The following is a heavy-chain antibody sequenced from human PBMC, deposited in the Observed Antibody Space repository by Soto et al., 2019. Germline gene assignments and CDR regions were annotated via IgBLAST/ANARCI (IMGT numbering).Heavy chain of an antibody. CDR1: GGSISSSSYY. V-gene: IGHV4-39*01. J-gene: IGHJ4*02. D-gene: IGHD1-26*01. Sequence: PSETLSLTCTVSGGSISSSSYYWGWIRQPPGKGLEWIGSIYYSGSTYYNPSLKSRVTISVDTSKNQFSLKLSSVTAADTAVYYCARTSGILDYWGQGTLVTVPQ. CDR2: IYYSGST. CDR3: ARTSGILDY.